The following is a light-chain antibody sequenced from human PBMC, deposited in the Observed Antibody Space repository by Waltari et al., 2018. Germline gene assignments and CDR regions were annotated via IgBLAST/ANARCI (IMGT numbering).Light chain of an antibody. CDR2: LNSDGSH. Sequence: QLVLTQSPSASASLGASVKLTCTLSRGHSRYAIAWPPQQPLKGPRYLLKLNSDGSHSKGDGIPARFSGSSSGAERYLTISSLQSEDEADYYCQTWGAGIVVFGGGTKLTVL. J-gene: IGLJ2*01. CDR1: RGHSRYA. CDR3: QTWGAGIVV. V-gene: IGLV4-69*01.